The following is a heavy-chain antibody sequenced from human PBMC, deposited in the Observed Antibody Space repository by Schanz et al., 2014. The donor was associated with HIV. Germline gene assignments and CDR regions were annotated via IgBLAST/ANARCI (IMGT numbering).Heavy chain of an antibody. Sequence: EVQILESGGGLVQPGGSLRLSCAASGFTFSSYWMHWVRQAPGKGLVWVSRINSDGSSTSYADSVKGRFTISRDNAKNTLYLQMNSLRAEDTAVYYCARDWRPNYDFWSGSIGVIGMDVWGQGTTVTVSS. CDR3: ARDWRPNYDFWSGSIGVIGMDV. J-gene: IGHJ6*02. CDR1: GFTFSSYW. V-gene: IGHV3-74*01. D-gene: IGHD3-3*01. CDR2: INSDGSST.